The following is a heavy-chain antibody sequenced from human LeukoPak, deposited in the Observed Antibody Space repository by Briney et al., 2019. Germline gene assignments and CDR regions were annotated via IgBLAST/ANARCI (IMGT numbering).Heavy chain of an antibody. V-gene: IGHV3-21*04. J-gene: IGHJ4*02. CDR3: AREGGYVFDY. CDR2: ISSSSSYI. Sequence: GGSLRLSCAASGLTFSSYGMNWVRQAPGKGLEWVSSISSSSSYIYYADSVKGRFTISRDNSKNTVYLQMNSLRPEDTAMYYCAREGGYVFDYWGQGTLVTVSS. CDR1: GLTFSSYG. D-gene: IGHD5-12*01.